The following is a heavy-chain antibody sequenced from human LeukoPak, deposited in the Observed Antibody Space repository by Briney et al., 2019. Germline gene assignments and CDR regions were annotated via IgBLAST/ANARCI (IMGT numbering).Heavy chain of an antibody. V-gene: IGHV4-34*01. D-gene: IGHD2-2*01. CDR1: GGSLSGSY. CDR3: ARDPCSTINCPLRF. CDR2: INHSGRT. J-gene: IGHJ4*02. Sequence: SETLSLTCAVSGGSLSGSYCTRIRQSPGKGLEWIGEINHSGRTNYNPSLGRRASISVDTSKRQFSLTLTFVTAADTAVYYCARDPCSTINCPLRFWGQGTLVTVSS.